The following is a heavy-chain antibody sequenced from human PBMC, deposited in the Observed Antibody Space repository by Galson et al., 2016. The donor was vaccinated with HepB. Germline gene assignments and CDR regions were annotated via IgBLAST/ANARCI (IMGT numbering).Heavy chain of an antibody. Sequence: SVKVSCKASGFDFANSAVQWVRQARGQRLEWIGWIFVGRGNTNSAQRFQDRVTVTRDMSTSTSYMELNSLRFEDTAVYYCAEESRTLSGADWYFDLWGHGTLVTVSS. D-gene: IGHD1-26*01. CDR1: GFDFANSA. CDR3: AEESRTLSGADWYFDL. J-gene: IGHJ2*01. V-gene: IGHV1-58*01. CDR2: IFVGRGNT.